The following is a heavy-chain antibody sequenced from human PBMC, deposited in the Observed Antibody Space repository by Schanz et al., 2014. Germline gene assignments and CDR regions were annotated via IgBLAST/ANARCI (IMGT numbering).Heavy chain of an antibody. V-gene: IGHV1-46*03. CDR2: INPSGGST. Sequence: QVQLLQSGAEVKKPGASMKVSCKASGYTFTTYYMLWVRQAPGQGLEWMGIINPSGGSTRYGQKFEGRITVTTYTSTSTVYLELSSLRSDDTAAYYCGRGFSRSYSAFWGHGTLITVSS. CDR1: GYTFTTYY. J-gene: IGHJ4*01. CDR3: GRGFSRSYSAF. D-gene: IGHD1-26*01.